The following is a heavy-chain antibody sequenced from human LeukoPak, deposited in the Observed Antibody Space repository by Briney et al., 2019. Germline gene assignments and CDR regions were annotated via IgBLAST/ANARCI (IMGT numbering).Heavy chain of an antibody. J-gene: IGHJ4*02. Sequence: GGSLRLSCAASGITVSSNYMSWVRQAPGKGLEWVSTIHRGGNTYYADSVTGRFTISRDNSENTLYLQMNSLRAEDTALYYCARAKGPQPQDRPDYWGQGTLVTVSS. CDR1: GITVSSNY. V-gene: IGHV3-66*01. CDR3: ARAKGPQPQDRPDY. CDR2: IHRGGNT. D-gene: IGHD6-6*01.